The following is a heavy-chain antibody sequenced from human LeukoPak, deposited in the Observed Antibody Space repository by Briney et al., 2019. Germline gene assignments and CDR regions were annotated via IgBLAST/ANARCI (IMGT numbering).Heavy chain of an antibody. CDR1: GVSISSYY. CDR2: VHHTGRA. CDR3: AREPDA. Sequence: SETLSLTCTVSGVSISSYYWSWLRQPPGKGLEWLGTVHHTGRAFYNPSLRGRTTVSVDTSKNQFSLKLTSVTAADTAVYYCAREPDAWGQGTLVTVSS. J-gene: IGHJ5*02. V-gene: IGHV4-59*12.